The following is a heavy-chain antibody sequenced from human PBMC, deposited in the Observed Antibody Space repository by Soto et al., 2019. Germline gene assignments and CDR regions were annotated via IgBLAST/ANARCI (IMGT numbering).Heavy chain of an antibody. D-gene: IGHD3-22*01. CDR3: ARKLYYYDNGDYGWFDP. Sequence: GGSLRLSCAASGITFGTSWMSWVRQAPGKXPEWVAHISQDGSGTYYVDSVRGRFTVSRDNAKNSLFLQMNSLGAEDTAVYYCARKLYYYDNGDYGWFDPWGQGTQVTVSS. J-gene: IGHJ5*02. CDR2: ISQDGSGT. CDR1: GITFGTSW. V-gene: IGHV3-7*01.